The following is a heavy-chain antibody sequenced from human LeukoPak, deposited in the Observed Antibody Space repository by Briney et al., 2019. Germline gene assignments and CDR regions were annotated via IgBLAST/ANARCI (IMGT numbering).Heavy chain of an antibody. CDR2: INHSGST. CDR1: GGSFSGYY. CDR3: ARRGDYGDYAQTY. Sequence: SETLSLTCAVYGGSFSGYYWSWIRQPPGKGLEWIGEINHSGSTNYNPSLKSRVTISVDTSKNQFSLKLSSVTAADTAVYYCARRGDYGDYAQTYWGQGTPVTVSS. J-gene: IGHJ4*02. V-gene: IGHV4-34*01. D-gene: IGHD4-17*01.